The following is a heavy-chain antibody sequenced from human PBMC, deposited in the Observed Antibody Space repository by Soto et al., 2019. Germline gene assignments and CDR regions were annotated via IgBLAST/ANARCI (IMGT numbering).Heavy chain of an antibody. J-gene: IGHJ4*02. CDR2: IDSDGIRT. CDR1: GFTLSSYW. D-gene: IGHD3-9*01. Sequence: GGSLRLSCAASGFTLSSYWMHWVRQVPGKGLMWVSRIDSDGIRTNYADSVKGRFTISRDNAKSTLYLQMNYLSAEDTAVYYCARDLGKYDRYYFDYWGQGTLVTVSS. CDR3: ARDLGKYDRYYFDY. V-gene: IGHV3-74*01.